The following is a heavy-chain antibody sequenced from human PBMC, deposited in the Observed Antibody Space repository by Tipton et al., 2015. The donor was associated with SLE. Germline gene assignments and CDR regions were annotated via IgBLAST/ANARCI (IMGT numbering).Heavy chain of an antibody. V-gene: IGHV4-59*08. CDR3: ARGMLTWRGAIIGVDV. J-gene: IGHJ6*02. CDR1: GGSISSYY. D-gene: IGHD2-8*01. CDR2: LYHHSGNT. Sequence: TLSLTCTVSGGSISSYYWSWIRQPPGKGLEWIGSLYHHSGNTYYNPSLKSRVTISADPAKNQFSLKLTSGTAADTAVYYCARGMLTWRGAIIGVDVWGQGTTVTVSS.